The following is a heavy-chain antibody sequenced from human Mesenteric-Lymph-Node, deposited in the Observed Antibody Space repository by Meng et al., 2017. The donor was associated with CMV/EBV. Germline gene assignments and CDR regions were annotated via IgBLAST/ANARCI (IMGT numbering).Heavy chain of an antibody. D-gene: IGHD3-9*01. CDR3: ARGSSYDILTGYFVY. V-gene: IGHV4-34*01. J-gene: IGHJ4*02. CDR1: GGSFSGYC. Sequence: QVVCQPWGGGLGKPSGTGGAAWAGQGGSFSGYCGNRIRQHPEKGLEWIGEINHSGSTTYNPSFTSRIIISVDTSTIQISLNMRSVTAADTAVYYCARGSSYDILTGYFVYWGQGALVTVSS. CDR2: INHSGST.